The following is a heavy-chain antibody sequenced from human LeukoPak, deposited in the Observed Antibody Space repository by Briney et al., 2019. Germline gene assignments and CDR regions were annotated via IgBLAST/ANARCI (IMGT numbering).Heavy chain of an antibody. CDR1: GNTLTEVS. V-gene: IGHV1-24*01. J-gene: IGHJ2*01. D-gene: IGHD2-15*01. CDR3: VAEGCSGGICYPYFDL. CDR2: FDPANGGK. Sequence: ASAKVSCKVSGNTLTEVSMHWVRQAPGKGLQWIGGFDPANGGKIYAQQFQGRVTMTEDTSTDTAYMELNSLRFEDTAVYYCVAEGCSGGICYPYFDLWGRGTLVIVSS.